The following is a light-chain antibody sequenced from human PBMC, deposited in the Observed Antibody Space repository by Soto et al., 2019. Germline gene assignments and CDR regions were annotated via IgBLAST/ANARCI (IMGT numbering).Light chain of an antibody. CDR1: ESVTSS. Sequence: EVMLTQSPGTLSLSPGDRATLSCRASESVTSSLAWYQQKPGQPPRLLIYAASTRATDVPARFSGGGSETDFTLTISRLEPEDFAVYYCQQYGSSPLTFGGGTKVDI. CDR3: QQYGSSPLT. J-gene: IGKJ4*01. V-gene: IGKV3-20*01. CDR2: AAS.